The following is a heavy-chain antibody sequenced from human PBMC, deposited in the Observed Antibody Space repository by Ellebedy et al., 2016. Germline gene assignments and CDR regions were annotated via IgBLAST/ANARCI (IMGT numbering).Heavy chain of an antibody. Sequence: GESLKISXGASGFSFNTFFMGWVRQAPGKGLEWVSTISAGGDNTQFADSVKGRFTVSRDNSRNTLYLQMNSLRAEDTAIYYCYYGHYSGSWGQGTLVTVSS. CDR2: ISAGGDNT. CDR3: YYGHYSGS. D-gene: IGHD4-17*01. J-gene: IGHJ4*02. V-gene: IGHV3-23*01. CDR1: GFSFNTFF.